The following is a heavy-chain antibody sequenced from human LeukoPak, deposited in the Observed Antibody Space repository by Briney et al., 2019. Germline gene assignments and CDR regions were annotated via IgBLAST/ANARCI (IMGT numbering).Heavy chain of an antibody. V-gene: IGHV5-51*01. CDR1: GYSFTSYW. CDR2: IYPGDSDT. Sequence: KGGESLKISCKGSGYSFTSYWIGWVRQMPGKGLEWMGIIYPGDSDTRYSPSFQGQDTISADKSISTAYLQWSSLKASDTAMYYCARKYCSGGSCYSQYYFDYWGQGTLVTVSS. D-gene: IGHD2-15*01. CDR3: ARKYCSGGSCYSQYYFDY. J-gene: IGHJ4*02.